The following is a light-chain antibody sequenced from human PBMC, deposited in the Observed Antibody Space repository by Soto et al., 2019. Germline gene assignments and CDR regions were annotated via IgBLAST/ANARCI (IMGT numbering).Light chain of an antibody. CDR3: QQYNSYQT. V-gene: IGKV1-5*01. Sequence: DIQMTQSPSTLSASVGDRVTITCRASQSISSWLAWYQQKPGKAPKLLIYDASSLESGVPSRFSGSGSGTEFTLTISSLQPDDFATYYCQQYNSYQTFXQGTKVDIK. J-gene: IGKJ1*01. CDR1: QSISSW. CDR2: DAS.